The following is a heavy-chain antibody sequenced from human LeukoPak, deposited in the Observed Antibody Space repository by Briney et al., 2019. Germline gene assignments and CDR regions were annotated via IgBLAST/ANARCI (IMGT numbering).Heavy chain of an antibody. D-gene: IGHD2-15*01. CDR1: GGSISSFY. J-gene: IGHJ4*02. CDR2: IYYSGST. V-gene: IGHV4-59*08. CDR3: ASAPGYCSGGSCAFDY. Sequence: SETLSLTCTVSGGSISSFYWNWIRQPPGKGLEWTGNIYYSGSTKYNPSLKSRVTISVDRSRNQFSLKLSSVTAADTAVYHCASAPGYCSGGSCAFDYWGQGTLVTVSS.